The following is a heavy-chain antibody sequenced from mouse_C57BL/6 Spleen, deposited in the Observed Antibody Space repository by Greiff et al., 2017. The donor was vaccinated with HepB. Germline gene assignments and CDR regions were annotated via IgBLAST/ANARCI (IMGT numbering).Heavy chain of an antibody. Sequence: DVKLVESGGGLVKPGGSLKLSCAASGFTFSDYGMHWVRQAPEKGLEWVAYISSGSSTIYYADTVKDRFTISRDNATNTLFLQMTSLRSEDTAMYYGAKSTMVTTCDYWGQSTTLTVSS. CDR2: ISSGSSTI. V-gene: IGHV5-17*01. CDR1: GFTFSDYG. D-gene: IGHD2-2*01. CDR3: AKSTMVTTCDY. J-gene: IGHJ2*01.